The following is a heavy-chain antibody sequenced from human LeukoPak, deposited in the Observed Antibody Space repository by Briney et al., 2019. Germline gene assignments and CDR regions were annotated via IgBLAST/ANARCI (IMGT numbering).Heavy chain of an antibody. CDR3: ARGSNWFDP. J-gene: IGHJ5*02. CDR1: AASISDYY. Sequence: PSETLSLTCSVSAASISDYYWSWIRLPPGKGLEWIGYIYYSGTTNYNPSLKSRVTISKDLSKNQISLKLTSVTHADTAVYYCARGSNWFDPWGQGILDTVSS. D-gene: IGHD6-6*01. CDR2: IYYSGTT. V-gene: IGHV4-59*01.